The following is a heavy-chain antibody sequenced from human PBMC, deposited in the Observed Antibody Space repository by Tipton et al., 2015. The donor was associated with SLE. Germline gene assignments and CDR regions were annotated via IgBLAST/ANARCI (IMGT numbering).Heavy chain of an antibody. V-gene: IGHV4-34*01. CDR2: INHSGST. J-gene: IGHJ3*02. Sequence: TLSLTCAVYGGSFSGYYWSWIRQPPGKGLEWIGEINHSGSTKYNPSPKSRVTISVDTSKNQFSLKLSSVTAADTAVYYCAREISDGGAVDIWGQGTMVTVSS. D-gene: IGHD3-10*01. CDR3: AREISDGGAVDI. CDR1: GGSFSGYY.